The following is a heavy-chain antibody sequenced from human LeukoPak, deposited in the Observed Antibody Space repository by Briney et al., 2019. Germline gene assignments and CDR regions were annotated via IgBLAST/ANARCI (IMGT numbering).Heavy chain of an antibody. Sequence: GGSLRLSCAASGFTFSSYSMNWVRQAPGKGLEWVAFIRYDGSNKYYADSVKGRFTISRDNSKNTLYLQMNSLRAEDTAVYYCVTSWDKFRYFDYWGQGTLVTVSS. D-gene: IGHD1-26*01. CDR3: VTSWDKFRYFDY. J-gene: IGHJ4*02. V-gene: IGHV3-30*02. CDR2: IRYDGSNK. CDR1: GFTFSSYS.